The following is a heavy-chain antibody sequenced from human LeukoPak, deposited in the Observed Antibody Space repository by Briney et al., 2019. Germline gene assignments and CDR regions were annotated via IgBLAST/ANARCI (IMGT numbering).Heavy chain of an antibody. CDR2: IIPIFGTA. Sequence: GGSLRLSCAASGGTFSSYAISWVRQAPGQGLEWMGGIIPIFGTANYAQKFQGRVTITADESTSTAYMELSSLRSEDAAVYYCARATYDSSGYDVDYWGQGTLVTVSS. J-gene: IGHJ4*02. CDR1: GGTFSSYA. CDR3: ARATYDSSGYDVDY. V-gene: IGHV1-69*01. D-gene: IGHD3-22*01.